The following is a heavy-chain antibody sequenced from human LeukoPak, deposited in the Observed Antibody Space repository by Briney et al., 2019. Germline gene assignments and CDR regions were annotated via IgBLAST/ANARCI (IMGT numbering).Heavy chain of an antibody. CDR1: GFTFSSYA. J-gene: IGHJ4*02. V-gene: IGHV3-23*01. CDR3: AKVRWELLGFDY. Sequence: PGGSLRLSCAASGFTFSSYAMSWVRQAPGKGLEWVSAISGSGGSTYYADSVKGRFTISRDNSKNTLYLQMNSLGAEDTAVYYCAKVRWELLGFDYWGQGTLVTVSS. CDR2: ISGSGGST. D-gene: IGHD1-26*01.